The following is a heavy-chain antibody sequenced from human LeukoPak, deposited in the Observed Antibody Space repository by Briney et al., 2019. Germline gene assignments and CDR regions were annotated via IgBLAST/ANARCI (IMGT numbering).Heavy chain of an antibody. CDR2: IYATGST. J-gene: IGHJ4*02. Sequence: SATLSLTCTVFGRSISIPSYYSRWVRHPAGKGLERIAQIYATGSTNYGPSLKSRVTISLATSKTQFSLRRSSVTAAATAVYSCARDAVVVTTTVHYYFDNWGQGSLVTVSS. V-gene: IGHV4-61*09. CDR1: GRSISIPSYY. CDR3: ARDAVVVTTTVHYYFDN. D-gene: IGHD2-21*02.